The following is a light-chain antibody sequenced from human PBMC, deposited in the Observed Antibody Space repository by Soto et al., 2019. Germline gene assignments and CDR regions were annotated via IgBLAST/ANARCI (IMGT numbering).Light chain of an antibody. CDR1: QSVRSTY. CDR2: GVS. V-gene: IGKV3-15*01. Sequence: IVMTQSPVTLSVSPGERATLSCRASQSVRSTYLAWYQQKPGQAPRLLIFGVSNRAAGIPARFSGSGSGTEFTLTINSLQSEDFAVYYCQRYNNWPLTFGGGTKVDIK. J-gene: IGKJ4*01. CDR3: QRYNNWPLT.